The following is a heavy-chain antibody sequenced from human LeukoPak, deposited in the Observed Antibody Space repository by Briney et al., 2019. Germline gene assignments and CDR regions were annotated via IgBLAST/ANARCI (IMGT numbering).Heavy chain of an antibody. V-gene: IGHV4-59*08. D-gene: IGHD5-18*01. J-gene: IGHJ4*02. Sequence: SETLSLTCTVSGGPISSYYWNWIRQPPGKGLEWIGYIYYSGSTNYNPSLKSRVTISVDTSKNQFSLKLSPVTAADTAVYYCARLHDGYRYGADYWGQGTLVTVSS. CDR2: IYYSGST. CDR3: ARLHDGYRYGADY. CDR1: GGPISSYY.